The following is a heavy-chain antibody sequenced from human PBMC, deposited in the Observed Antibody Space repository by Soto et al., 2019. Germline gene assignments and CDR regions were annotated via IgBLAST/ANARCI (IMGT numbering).Heavy chain of an antibody. V-gene: IGHV4-30-4*01. Sequence: QVQLQESGPGLVKPSQTLSLTCTVSGGSISSGDYYWSWIRQPPGKGLEWIGYILYSGTTNYKPSLVSRLTISVDTSKNQFSLKLTSVTAADTAVYYCARNGALDYWGRVTLVTVSS. D-gene: IGHD2-8*01. J-gene: IGHJ4*02. CDR1: GGSISSGDYY. CDR3: ARNGALDY. CDR2: ILYSGTT.